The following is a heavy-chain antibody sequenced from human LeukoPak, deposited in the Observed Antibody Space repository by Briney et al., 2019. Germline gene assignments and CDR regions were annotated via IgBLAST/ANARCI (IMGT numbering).Heavy chain of an antibody. J-gene: IGHJ4*02. V-gene: IGHV3-23*01. CDR2: ISGSGGTT. Sequence: PGGSLRLSCAASGFTFSSYGMSWVRQAPGKGLEWVSAISGSGGTTYYADSVKGRFTISRDNSKNTLYLQMNSLRVEDTAVYYCAKLAKYCYGSETYYFFEHWGQGTPVTASS. CDR3: AKLAKYCYGSETYYFFEH. CDR1: GFTFSSYG. D-gene: IGHD3-10*01.